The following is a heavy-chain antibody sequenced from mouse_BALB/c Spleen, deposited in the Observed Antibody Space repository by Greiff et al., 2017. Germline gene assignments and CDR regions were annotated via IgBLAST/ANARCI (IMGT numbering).Heavy chain of an antibody. Sequence: EVKLVESGPGLVKPSQTVSLTCTVTGISITTGNYRWSWIRPFPGNKLEWIGYIYYSGTITYNPSLTSRTTITRDTSKNQFFLEMNSLTAEDTATYYCARDPHYYYGSSWFAYWGQGTLVTVSA. J-gene: IGHJ3*01. D-gene: IGHD1-1*01. V-gene: IGHV3-5*02. CDR3: ARDPHYYYGSSWFAY. CDR2: IYYSGTI. CDR1: GISITTGNYR.